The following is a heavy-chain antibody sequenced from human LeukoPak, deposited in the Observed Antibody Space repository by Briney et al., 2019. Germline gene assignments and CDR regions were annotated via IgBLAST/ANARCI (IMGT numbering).Heavy chain of an antibody. D-gene: IGHD3-22*01. J-gene: IGHJ4*02. CDR2: ISWNSGSI. CDR1: GFTFDDYA. V-gene: IGHV3-9*03. CDR3: AKAYYYDSSGYYYLDY. Sequence: GGSLRLSCAASGFTFDDYAMHWVRQAPGKGLEWVSGISWNSGSIGYADSVKGRFTISRDNARNSLYLQMNSLRAEDMALYYCAKAYYYDSSGYYYLDYWGQGTLVTVSS.